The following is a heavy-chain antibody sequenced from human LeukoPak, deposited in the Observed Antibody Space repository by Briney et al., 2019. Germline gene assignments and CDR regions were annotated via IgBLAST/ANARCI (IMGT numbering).Heavy chain of an antibody. J-gene: IGHJ4*02. V-gene: IGHV3-53*01. Sequence: QAGGSLRLSCAASGFTFDDYAMHWVRQAPGKGLEWGSVIYSGGSTYYADSVKGRFTISRDNSKNTLYLQMNSLRAEDTAVYYCAKDGYKGHGGNSGGVFGYWGQGTLVTVSS. CDR2: IYSGGST. CDR3: AKDGYKGHGGNSGGVFGY. D-gene: IGHD4-23*01. CDR1: GFTFDDYA.